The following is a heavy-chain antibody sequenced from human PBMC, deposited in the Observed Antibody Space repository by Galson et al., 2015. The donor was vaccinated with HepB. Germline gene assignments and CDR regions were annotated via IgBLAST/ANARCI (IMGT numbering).Heavy chain of an antibody. Sequence: SVKVSCKASGGTFSSYAISWVRQAPGQGLEWMGGIIPIFGTANYAQKFQGRVTITADESTSTAYMELSSLRSEDTAVYYCAREPAYSSSLAEYWFDPWGQGTLVTVSS. D-gene: IGHD6-6*01. CDR2: IIPIFGTA. CDR1: GGTFSSYA. V-gene: IGHV1-69*13. J-gene: IGHJ5*02. CDR3: AREPAYSSSLAEYWFDP.